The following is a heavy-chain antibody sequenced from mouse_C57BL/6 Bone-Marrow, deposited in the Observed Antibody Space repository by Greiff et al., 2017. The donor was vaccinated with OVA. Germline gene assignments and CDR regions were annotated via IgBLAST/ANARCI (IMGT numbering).Heavy chain of an antibody. D-gene: IGHD2-4*01. J-gene: IGHJ2*01. Sequence: VQRVESGPELVKPGASVKISCKASGYAFSSSWMNWVKQRPGKGLEWIGRIYPGAGDTNYNGKFKGKATLTADKSSSTAYMQLSSLTSEDSAVYFCARGGLRRTVPFDYWGQGTTLTVSS. V-gene: IGHV1-82*01. CDR3: ARGGLRRTVPFDY. CDR2: IYPGAGDT. CDR1: GYAFSSSW.